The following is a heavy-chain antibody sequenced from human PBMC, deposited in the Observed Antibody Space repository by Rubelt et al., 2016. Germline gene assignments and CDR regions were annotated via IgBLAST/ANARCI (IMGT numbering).Heavy chain of an antibody. V-gene: IGHV3-30*02. Sequence: QAPGKGLEWVAVVRFDGTRTYYADSVRGRFTMSRDNSRSTLYLQMNSLRAEDTAVYYREEQVVPGTAHQFAMDVWGQGTKVTVSS. CDR3: EEQVVPGTAHQFAMDV. J-gene: IGHJ6*02. CDR2: VRFDGTRT. D-gene: IGHD6-19*01.